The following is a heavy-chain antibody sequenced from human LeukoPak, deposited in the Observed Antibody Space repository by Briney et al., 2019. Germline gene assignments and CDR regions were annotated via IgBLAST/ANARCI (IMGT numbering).Heavy chain of an antibody. J-gene: IGHJ4*02. CDR1: GYTFTSYY. CDR3: ASDPTSTYYDILTGRSNFDY. V-gene: IGHV1-46*01. CDR2: INPSGGST. Sequence: GASVKVSCKASGYTFTSYYMHWVRQAPGQGLEWMGIINPSGGSTSYAQKFQGRVTMTRDTSTSTVYMELSSLRSEDTAVYYCASDPTSTYYDILTGRSNFDYWGQGTLVTVSS. D-gene: IGHD3-9*01.